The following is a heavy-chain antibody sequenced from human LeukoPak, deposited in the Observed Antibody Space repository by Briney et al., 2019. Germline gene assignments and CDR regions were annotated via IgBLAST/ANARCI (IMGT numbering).Heavy chain of an antibody. D-gene: IGHD5-18*01. CDR3: ARGRGRAYGYGFRY. CDR2: INHSGSP. J-gene: IGHJ4*02. Sequence: SETLSLTCAVYGGSFSGYYWSWIRQPPGKGLEWIGEINHSGSPNCNPSLKSRVTITGDTSKNQFSLKLSSVAAADTAVYYCARGRGRAYGYGFRYWGQGTLVTVSS. CDR1: GGSFSGYY. V-gene: IGHV4-34*01.